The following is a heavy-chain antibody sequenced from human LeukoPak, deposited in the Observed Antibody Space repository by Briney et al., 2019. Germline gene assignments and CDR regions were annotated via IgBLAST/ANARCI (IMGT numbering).Heavy chain of an antibody. Sequence: GGSLRLSCAASGFTFSSYGMHWVRQAPGKGLEWVAVISYGGSNKYYADSVKGRFTISRDNSKNTLYLQMNSLRAEDTAVYYCAKGHSSGWTEFTDWGQGTLVTVSS. D-gene: IGHD6-19*01. CDR2: ISYGGSNK. CDR3: AKGHSSGWTEFTD. J-gene: IGHJ4*02. V-gene: IGHV3-30*18. CDR1: GFTFSSYG.